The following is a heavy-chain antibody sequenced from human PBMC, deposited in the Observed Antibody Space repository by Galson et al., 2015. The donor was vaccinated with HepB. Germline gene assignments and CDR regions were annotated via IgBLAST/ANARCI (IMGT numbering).Heavy chain of an antibody. CDR2: TYYRSKWYN. CDR3: ARGYSAIRQFDY. D-gene: IGHD2-15*01. J-gene: IGHJ4*02. Sequence: CAISGDSVSSISVSWNWIRQSPSRGLEWLGRTYYRSKWYNEYATSVKSRITINPDTSKNQFSLHLKSVCPEDTAVYYCARGYSAIRQFDYWGQGTLVTVSS. V-gene: IGHV6-1*01. CDR1: GDSVSSISVS.